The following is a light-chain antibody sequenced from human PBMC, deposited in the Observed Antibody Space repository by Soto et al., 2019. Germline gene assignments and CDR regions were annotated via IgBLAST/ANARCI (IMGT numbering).Light chain of an antibody. Sequence: QSALTQPASVSGSPGQSITISCTGTSSDVGGYNYVSWYQQQPGKAPKLKIYEVTSRPSGVSDRFSGSKSGNTASLTISGLQAEDEADYYCSSYTSSIPYVFGTGTKLTVL. V-gene: IGLV2-14*01. J-gene: IGLJ1*01. CDR2: EVT. CDR1: SSDVGGYNY. CDR3: SSYTSSIPYV.